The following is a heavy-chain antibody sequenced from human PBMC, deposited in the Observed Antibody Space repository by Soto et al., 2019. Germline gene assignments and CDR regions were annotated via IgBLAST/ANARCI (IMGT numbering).Heavy chain of an antibody. V-gene: IGHV4-30-2*01. CDR1: GGSISSGGYS. CDR3: ASTFSTGQVDFWSGYQPYYYYGMDV. CDR2: IYHSGST. Sequence: PSETLSLTCAVSGGSISSGGYSWSWIRQPPGKGLEWIGYIYHSGSTYYNPSLKSRVTISVDRSKNQFSLKLSSVTAADTAVYYCASTFSTGQVDFWSGYQPYYYYGMDVWGQGTTVTVSS. J-gene: IGHJ6*02. D-gene: IGHD3-3*01.